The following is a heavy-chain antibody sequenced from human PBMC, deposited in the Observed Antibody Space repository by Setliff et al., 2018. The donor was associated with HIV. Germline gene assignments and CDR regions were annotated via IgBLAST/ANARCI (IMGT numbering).Heavy chain of an antibody. Sequence: ASVKVSCEASAHTITGYSLHWVRQAPGRGLAWMGWINPDSDGTNYAQKLQGRVTLTSDTSISTAFMELSTLKSDDTAVYDCARDGINWFDPWGQGTLVTVSS. CDR3: ARDGINWFDP. J-gene: IGHJ5*02. V-gene: IGHV1-2*02. CDR2: INPDSDGT. CDR1: AHTITGYS.